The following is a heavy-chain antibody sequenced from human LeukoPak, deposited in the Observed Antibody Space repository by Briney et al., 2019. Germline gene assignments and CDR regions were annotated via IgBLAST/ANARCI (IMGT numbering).Heavy chain of an antibody. J-gene: IGHJ4*02. CDR1: GYSISSGYY. CDR2: IYHSGST. CDR3: ARGSSSWDFDY. D-gene: IGHD6-13*01. V-gene: IGHV4-38-2*02. Sequence: SETLSLTCTVSGYSISSGYYWGWIRQPPGKGLEWIGSIYHSGSTYYNPSLKSRVTISVDTSKNQFSLKLSSVTAADTAVYYCARGSSSWDFDYWGQGTLVTVSS.